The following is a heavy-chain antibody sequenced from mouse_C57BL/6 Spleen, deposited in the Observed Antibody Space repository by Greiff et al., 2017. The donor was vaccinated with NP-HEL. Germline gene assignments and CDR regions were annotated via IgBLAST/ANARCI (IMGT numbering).Heavy chain of an antibody. D-gene: IGHD1-1*01. Sequence: QVQLQQSGAELVRPGASVTLSCKASGYTFTDYEMHWVKQTPVHGLEWIGAIDPETGGTAYNQKFKGKAILTADKSSSTAYMELRSLTSEDSAVYYCTRSHYCSSFWFAYWGQGTLVTVSA. CDR3: TRSHYCSSFWFAY. J-gene: IGHJ3*01. V-gene: IGHV1-15*01. CDR2: IDPETGGT. CDR1: GYTFTDYE.